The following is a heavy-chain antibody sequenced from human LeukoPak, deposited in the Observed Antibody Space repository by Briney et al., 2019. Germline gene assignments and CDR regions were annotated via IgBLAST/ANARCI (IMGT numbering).Heavy chain of an antibody. Sequence: GGSLRLSCAASGFTFSDYYMSWIRQAPGKGLEWVSYISSSSSYTNYADSVKGRFTISRDNAKNSLYLQMNSLRAEDTAVYYCARDSDWNPPGYWGQGTLVTVSS. CDR3: ARDSDWNPPGY. V-gene: IGHV3-11*05. CDR2: ISSSSSYT. D-gene: IGHD1-1*01. J-gene: IGHJ4*02. CDR1: GFTFSDYY.